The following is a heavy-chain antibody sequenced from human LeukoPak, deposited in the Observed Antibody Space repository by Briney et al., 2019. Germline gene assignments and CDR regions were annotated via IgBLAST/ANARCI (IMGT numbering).Heavy chain of an antibody. V-gene: IGHV3-23*01. CDR2: ISGSGGST. CDR1: GFTFSSYG. J-gene: IGHJ4*02. D-gene: IGHD5-24*01. CDR3: AKSGYNRFDY. Sequence: GGSLRLSCAASGFTFSSYGMHWVRQAPGKGLEWVSTISGSGGSTYYADSVKGRFTISRDNSKSTLYLQINSLRAEDTAVYYCAKSGYNRFDYWGQGTLVTVSS.